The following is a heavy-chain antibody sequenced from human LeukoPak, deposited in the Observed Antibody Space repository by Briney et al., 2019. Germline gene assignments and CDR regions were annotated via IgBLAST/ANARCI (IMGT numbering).Heavy chain of an antibody. CDR2: ISGSGGST. J-gene: IGHJ4*02. Sequence: GGSLRLSCAASGFTFSSYAMNWVRQAPGKGLEWVSGISGSGGSTYYADSVKGRFTISRDNTKNTLYLQMNSLRAEDTALYYCARDMYDNGWSSFDYWGQGTLVTVSS. CDR3: ARDMYDNGWSSFDY. CDR1: GFTFSSYA. D-gene: IGHD3-10*01. V-gene: IGHV3-23*01.